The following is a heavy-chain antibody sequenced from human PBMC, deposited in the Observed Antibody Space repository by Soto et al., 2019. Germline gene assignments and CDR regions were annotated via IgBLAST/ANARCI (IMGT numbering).Heavy chain of an antibody. Sequence: QVQLVESGGGAVQPGRSLRLSCAASGFTFSSYGMHWVRQAPGKGLEWVAVISYDGSNKYYADSVKDRFTISRDNSKNTLYLQMNSLRAEDTAVYYCAKTLDIVVVVAASPFDIWGQGTMVTVSS. CDR2: ISYDGSNK. V-gene: IGHV3-30*18. CDR3: AKTLDIVVVVAASPFDI. J-gene: IGHJ3*02. D-gene: IGHD2-15*01. CDR1: GFTFSSYG.